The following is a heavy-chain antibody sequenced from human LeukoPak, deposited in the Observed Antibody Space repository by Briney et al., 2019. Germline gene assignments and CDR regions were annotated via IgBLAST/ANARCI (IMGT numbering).Heavy chain of an antibody. Sequence: ASVKVSCKASGYTFTGYYMHWVRQAPGQGLEWMGWISAYNGNTNYAQKLQGRVTMTTDTSTSTAYMELRSLRSDDTAVYYCARERGWWLKFGSNFDYWGQGTLVTVSS. V-gene: IGHV1-18*04. D-gene: IGHD5-24*01. CDR3: ARERGWWLKFGSNFDY. CDR1: GYTFTGYY. CDR2: ISAYNGNT. J-gene: IGHJ4*02.